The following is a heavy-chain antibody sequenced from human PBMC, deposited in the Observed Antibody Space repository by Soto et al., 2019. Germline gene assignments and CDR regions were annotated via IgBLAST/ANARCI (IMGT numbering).Heavy chain of an antibody. CDR1: GFNFSDSV. V-gene: IGHV3-73*01. CDR2: ITSTADTYAT. Sequence: EVQLVESGGGSVQPGGSLKLSCAASGFNFSDSVMHWVRQVSGKGLEWVGRITSTADTYATAYAASVKGRFTVSRDDSKNTAYLQMNSLKTEDTAVYYCTGSMSFAFDIWGQGTMVHVSS. J-gene: IGHJ3*02. CDR3: TGSMSFAFDI.